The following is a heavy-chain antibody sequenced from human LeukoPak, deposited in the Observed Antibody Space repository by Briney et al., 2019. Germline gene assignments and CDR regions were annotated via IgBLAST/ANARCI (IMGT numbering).Heavy chain of an antibody. Sequence: PGGSLRLSCAASGFTFSSYAMSWVRQAPGKGLEWVSAISGSGGSTYYADSVKGRFTISRDNSKNTLHLQMNSLRAEDTAVYYRAKHATVTTNHFDYWGQGTLVTVSS. CDR3: AKHATVTTNHFDY. J-gene: IGHJ4*02. V-gene: IGHV3-23*01. CDR2: ISGSGGST. D-gene: IGHD4-17*01. CDR1: GFTFSSYA.